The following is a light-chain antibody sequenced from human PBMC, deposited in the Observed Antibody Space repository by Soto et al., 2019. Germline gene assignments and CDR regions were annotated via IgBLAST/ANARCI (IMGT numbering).Light chain of an antibody. CDR2: DTN. CDR1: SSNIGNNY. CDR3: GTWDSSLGAYVV. Sequence: QSVLTQPPSVSAAPGQRVTISCSGSSSNIGNNYVSWYQHLPGTAPKLLIYDTNERPSGIPDRFSGAKSGTSATLGISGLQTGDEADYYCGTWDSSLGAYVVFGGGTKLTVL. J-gene: IGLJ2*01. V-gene: IGLV1-51*01.